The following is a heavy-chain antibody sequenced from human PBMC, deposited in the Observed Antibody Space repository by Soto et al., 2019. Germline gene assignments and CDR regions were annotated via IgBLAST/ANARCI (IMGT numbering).Heavy chain of an antibody. D-gene: IGHD6-19*01. J-gene: IGHJ6*04. CDR3: AFHFPPRSSGRKMDV. CDR1: GFTFSSYA. V-gene: IGHV3-23*01. CDR2: ISGSGGST. Sequence: GGSLRLSCAASGFTFSSYAMIRVRQAPGKGLEWVSAISGSGGSTYYADSVKGRFTISRDNSKNTLYLQMNSLRAEDTAVYYCAFHFPPRSSGRKMDVWGKGTTVTVSS.